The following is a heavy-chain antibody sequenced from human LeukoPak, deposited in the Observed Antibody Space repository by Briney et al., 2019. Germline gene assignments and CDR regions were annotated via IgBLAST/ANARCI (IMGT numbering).Heavy chain of an antibody. CDR3: GRYCSSTSCYGYNWFDP. CDR1: GGSISSGSYY. D-gene: IGHD2-2*01. CDR2: IYTSGST. J-gene: IGHJ5*02. Sequence: SQTLSLTCTVSGGSISSGSYYWSWIRQPAGKGLEWIGRIYTSGSTNYNPSLKSRVTISVDTSKNQFSLKLSSVTAADTAVYYCGRYCSSTSCYGYNWFDPWGQGTLVTVSS. V-gene: IGHV4-61*02.